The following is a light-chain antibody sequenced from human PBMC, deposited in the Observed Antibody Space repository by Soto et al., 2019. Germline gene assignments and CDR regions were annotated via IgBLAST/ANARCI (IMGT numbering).Light chain of an antibody. CDR1: QSLLYNNTYNY. J-gene: IGKJ5*01. CDR3: MQALQSLT. V-gene: IGKV2-28*01. CDR2: FGS. Sequence: IVMTQSPLTLPVTPGEPASISCRSSQSLLYNNTYNYLDWYVQKPGQSPQLLSYFGSNRAPGVPDRFSGSGSGTDFTLKINRVEAEDVGTYYCMQALQSLTFGQGTRLEIQ.